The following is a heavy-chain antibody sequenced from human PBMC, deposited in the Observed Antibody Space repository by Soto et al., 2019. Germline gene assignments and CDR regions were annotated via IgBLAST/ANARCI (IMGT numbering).Heavy chain of an antibody. CDR1: GGTFSSYA. CDR2: IIPMYGMP. V-gene: IGHV1-69*13. J-gene: IGHJ4*02. CDR3: ARVKENCSTTSCYKFFDF. Sequence: RASVKVSCKASGGTFSSYAVSWVRQAPGQGLEWVGEIIPMYGMPNLAYRFQGRVTVTADESTSTVYMEVSSLRSEDTAIYYCARVKENCSTTSCYKFFDFWGQGTLVTVSS. D-gene: IGHD2-2*02.